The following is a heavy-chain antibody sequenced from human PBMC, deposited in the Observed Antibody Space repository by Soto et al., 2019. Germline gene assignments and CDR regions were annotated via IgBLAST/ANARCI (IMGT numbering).Heavy chain of an antibody. D-gene: IGHD3-16*01. V-gene: IGHV3-30*03. J-gene: IGHJ4*02. CDR3: ARGRLREGGV. Sequence: YLRVAFTASGLTFDIYGTQWARQAPDKGLEWVALISYDGSNQYYADSVKGRFTISRENAKNSLYLQMNSLRAGDTDVYYCARGRLREGGVGGKGTLGTVSA. CDR2: ISYDGSNQ. CDR1: GLTFDIYG.